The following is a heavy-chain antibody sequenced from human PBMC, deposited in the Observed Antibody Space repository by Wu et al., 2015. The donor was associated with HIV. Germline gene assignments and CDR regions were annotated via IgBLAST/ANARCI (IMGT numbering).Heavy chain of an antibody. J-gene: IGHJ4*02. CDR2: MNPNTGHT. CDR1: GYTFTSYD. CDR3: ARGSILGTDFDY. Sequence: QAQLVQSGTEMKKPRASVKVSRKASGYTFTSYDIFWVRQATGQGLQWMGWMNPNTGHTGYAQKFHGRITLTRNTSINTAYMELSSLRFEDTAVYYCARGSILGTDFDYWGQGTLVTVSS. V-gene: IGHV1-8*01. D-gene: IGHD7-27*01.